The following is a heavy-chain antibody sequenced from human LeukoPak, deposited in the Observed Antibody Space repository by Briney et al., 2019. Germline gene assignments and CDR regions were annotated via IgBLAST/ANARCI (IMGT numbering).Heavy chain of an antibody. J-gene: IGHJ4*02. CDR1: GYTFTGYY. CDR2: INPNSGGT. CDR3: ARGARDYYDSSGYYTY. V-gene: IGHV1-2*06. Sequence: ASVKVSCKASGYTFTGYYMHWVRQAPGQGLEWMGRINPNSGGTNYAQKFQGRVTMTRDTSISTAYMDLSRLRSDDTAVYYCARGARDYYDSSGYYTYWGQGTLVTVSS. D-gene: IGHD3-22*01.